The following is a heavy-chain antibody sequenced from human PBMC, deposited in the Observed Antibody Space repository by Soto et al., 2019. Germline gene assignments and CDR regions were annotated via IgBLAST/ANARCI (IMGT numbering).Heavy chain of an antibody. CDR1: GGSISSGDYY. Sequence: TLSLTCTVSGGSISSGDYYWSWIRQPPGKGLEWIGYIYYSGSTYYNPSLKSRVTISVDTSKNQFSLKLSSVTAADTAVYYCARRYCSGGSCYWFDPWGQGTLVTVSS. J-gene: IGHJ5*02. CDR2: IYYSGST. V-gene: IGHV4-30-4*01. CDR3: ARRYCSGGSCYWFDP. D-gene: IGHD2-15*01.